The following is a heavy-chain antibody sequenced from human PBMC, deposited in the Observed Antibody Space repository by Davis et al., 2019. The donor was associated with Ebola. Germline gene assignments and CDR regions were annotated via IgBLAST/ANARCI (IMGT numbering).Heavy chain of an antibody. CDR3: AREMEGLWFGEPLEP. J-gene: IGHJ5*02. CDR1: GYTFSNYA. V-gene: IGHV1-3*01. Sequence: ASVKVSCKASGYTFSNYALSWVRQAPGQRLEWMGWINAGNGNTKYSQKFQGRVTITRDTSASTAYMELSSLRSEDTAVYYCAREMEGLWFGEPLEPWGQGTLVTVSS. D-gene: IGHD3-10*01. CDR2: INAGNGNT.